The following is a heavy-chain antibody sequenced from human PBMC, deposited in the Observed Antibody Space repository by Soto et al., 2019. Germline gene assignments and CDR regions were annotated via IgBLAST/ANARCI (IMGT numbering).Heavy chain of an antibody. Sequence: SETLSLTCTVSGVSITSYYWSWIRQPPGKGLEWVGYIYYSGSTRYNPSLKSRVTISIDTSKSQFSMKMTSVTAADTAMYYCARESGSYDPLDYWGQGTLATVYS. D-gene: IGHD1-26*01. CDR3: ARESGSYDPLDY. J-gene: IGHJ4*02. V-gene: IGHV4-59*01. CDR2: IYYSGST. CDR1: GVSITSYY.